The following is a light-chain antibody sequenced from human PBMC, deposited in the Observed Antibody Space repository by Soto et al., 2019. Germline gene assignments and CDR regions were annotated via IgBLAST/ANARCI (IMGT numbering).Light chain of an antibody. CDR1: RVISSY. Sequence: IQLTQSPSSLSASVGDRVTITCQASRVISSYLAWYQQKPGKAPKLLVYSASTLQSGVPSRFSGSGSGPDFTLAISSLQPEDSATYFCQQLNSYPQTFGQGTRLEIK. CDR3: QQLNSYPQT. CDR2: SAS. V-gene: IGKV1-9*01. J-gene: IGKJ5*01.